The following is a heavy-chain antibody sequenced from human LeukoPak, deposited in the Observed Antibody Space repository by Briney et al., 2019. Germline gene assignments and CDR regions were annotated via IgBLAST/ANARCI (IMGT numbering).Heavy chain of an antibody. J-gene: IGHJ4*02. CDR3: AKGGPTGSNYFDF. CDR2: INPNSGGT. Sequence: GASVKVSCKASGYTFTGYYMHWVRQAPGQGLEWMGWINPNSGGTNYAQKFQGWVTMTRDTSISTAYMELSRLRSDDTAVYYCAKGGPTGSNYFDFWGQETLVTVSS. D-gene: IGHD1-26*01. CDR1: GYTFTGYY. V-gene: IGHV1-2*04.